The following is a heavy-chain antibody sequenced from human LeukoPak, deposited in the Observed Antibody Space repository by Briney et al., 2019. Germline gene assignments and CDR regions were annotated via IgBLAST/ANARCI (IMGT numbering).Heavy chain of an antibody. Sequence: GGSLRLSCTASGFTFGDYLMSWFRQAPGKGLEGIGFIRRKPEGGTAEYAASVKGRFTISRDDSTSIAYLQMNSLKTEDTAVYYCSRSSGWLSVYWGQGTLVTVSS. CDR3: SRSSGWLSVY. V-gene: IGHV3-49*03. D-gene: IGHD6-19*01. CDR1: GFTFGDYL. CDR2: IRRKPEGGTA. J-gene: IGHJ4*02.